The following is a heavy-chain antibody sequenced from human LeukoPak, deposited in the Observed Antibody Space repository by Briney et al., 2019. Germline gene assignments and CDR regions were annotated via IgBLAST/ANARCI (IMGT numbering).Heavy chain of an antibody. CDR3: ARRSTCCYRSGWFDP. Sequence: GESLKISCKGSGYGFTSYWIGWVRQMPGKDLEWMGIIYPGDSDTRYSPSFQGQVTISADKSISTAYLQWSSLKASDTAMYYCARRSTCCYRSGWFDPWGPGTLVTVSS. V-gene: IGHV5-51*01. J-gene: IGHJ5*02. CDR1: GYGFTSYW. D-gene: IGHD2-2*01. CDR2: IYPGDSDT.